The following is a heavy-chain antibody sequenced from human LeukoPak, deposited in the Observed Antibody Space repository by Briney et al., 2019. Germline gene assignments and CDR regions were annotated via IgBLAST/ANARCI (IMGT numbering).Heavy chain of an antibody. Sequence: SETLSLTCAVYGGSFSGYYWSWIRQPPGKGLEWIGYIYYSGSTNYNPSLKSRVTISVDTSKNQFSLKLSFVTAADTAVYYCARLSDDSSGYYPAAFDYWGQGTLVTVSS. D-gene: IGHD3-22*01. CDR1: GGSFSGYY. CDR3: ARLSDDSSGYYPAAFDY. J-gene: IGHJ4*02. CDR2: IYYSGST. V-gene: IGHV4-59*08.